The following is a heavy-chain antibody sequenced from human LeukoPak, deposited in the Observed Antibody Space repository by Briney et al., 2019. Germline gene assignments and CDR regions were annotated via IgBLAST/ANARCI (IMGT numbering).Heavy chain of an antibody. J-gene: IGHJ5*02. Sequence: ASVKVSCKASGYTFTSYGISWVRQAPGQGLEWMGWISAYNGNTNYAQKLQVRVTMTTDTSTSTAYMELRRLRSDDTAVYYCARAGDLTAIGWFDPWGQGTLVTVSS. CDR3: ARAGDLTAIGWFDP. CDR2: ISAYNGNT. D-gene: IGHD2-21*02. CDR1: GYTFTSYG. V-gene: IGHV1-18*01.